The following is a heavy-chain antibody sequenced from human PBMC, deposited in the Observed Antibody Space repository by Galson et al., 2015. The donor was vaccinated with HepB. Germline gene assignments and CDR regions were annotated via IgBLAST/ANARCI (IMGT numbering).Heavy chain of an antibody. D-gene: IGHD3-22*01. V-gene: IGHV1-24*01. CDR3: ATKYYYDSSGYRY. J-gene: IGHJ4*02. CDR2: FDPEDGET. CDR1: GHTFTSYA. Sequence: SVKVSCKASGHTFTSYAMHWVRQAPGKGLEWMGGFDPEDGETIYAQKFQGRVTMTEDTSTDTAYMELSSLRSEDTAVYYCATKYYYDSSGYRYWGQGTLVTVSS.